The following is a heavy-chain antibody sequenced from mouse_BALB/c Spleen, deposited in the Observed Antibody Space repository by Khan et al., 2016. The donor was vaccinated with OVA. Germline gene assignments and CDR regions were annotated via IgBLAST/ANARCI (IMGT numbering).Heavy chain of an antibody. CDR3: ERPPYYSEVMVY. Sequence: QIQLVQSGPELKKPGETVKISCKASGYTFTNYGMNWVKQALGKGLKWMGWINTYTGEPTYADDFKGRFAFSLETSASTAYLQINNLKNEDTATYFCERPPYYSEVMVYWGQGTSVTVSS. J-gene: IGHJ4*01. V-gene: IGHV9-3-1*01. D-gene: IGHD1-1*02. CDR2: INTYTGEP. CDR1: GYTFTNYG.